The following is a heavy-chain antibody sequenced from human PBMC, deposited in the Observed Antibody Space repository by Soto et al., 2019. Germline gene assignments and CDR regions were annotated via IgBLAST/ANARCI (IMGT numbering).Heavy chain of an antibody. CDR3: ARDSLP. CDR2: IIPILGIA. Sequence: QVQLVQSGAEVKKPGSSVKVSCKASGGTFSSYTISWVRQAPGQGLEWMGRIIPILGIANYAQKFQGRVTITADKSTSTVYMELSSLRSEDKAVYYFARDSLPWGQGTLGTGSS. J-gene: IGHJ5*02. V-gene: IGHV1-69*08. CDR1: GGTFSSYT.